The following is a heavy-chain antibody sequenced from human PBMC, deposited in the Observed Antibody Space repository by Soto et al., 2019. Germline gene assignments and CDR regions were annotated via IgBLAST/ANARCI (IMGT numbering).Heavy chain of an antibody. J-gene: IGHJ4*02. D-gene: IGHD6-13*01. CDR1: GGSISSYY. Sequence: SETLSLTCTVSGGSISSYYWSWIRQPPGKGLEWIGYIYYSGSTNYNPSLKSRVTISVDTSKNQFSLKLSSVTAADTAVYYCARAGSSWHYYFDYWGQGTLVTVS. V-gene: IGHV4-59*01. CDR2: IYYSGST. CDR3: ARAGSSWHYYFDY.